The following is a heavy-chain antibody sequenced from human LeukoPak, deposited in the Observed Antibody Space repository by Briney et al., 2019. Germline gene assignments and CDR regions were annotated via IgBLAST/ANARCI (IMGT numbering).Heavy chain of an antibody. Sequence: ASVKVPCKASGYTFTGHYMHWVRQAPGQGLEWMGWINPNSGGTNYAQKFQGRVIMTRDTSISTAYMELSRLRSDDTAVYYCARVRSGIVVVPAAMREDGMDVWGQGTTVTVSS. CDR1: GYTFTGHY. J-gene: IGHJ6*02. CDR2: INPNSGGT. V-gene: IGHV1-2*02. CDR3: ARVRSGIVVVPAAMREDGMDV. D-gene: IGHD2-2*01.